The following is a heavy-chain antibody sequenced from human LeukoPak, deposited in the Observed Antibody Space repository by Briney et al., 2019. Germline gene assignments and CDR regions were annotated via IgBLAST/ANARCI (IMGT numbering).Heavy chain of an antibody. CDR1: GFTFSSYE. Sequence: GGSLRLSCAASGFTFSSYEMHWVRQAPGKGLEWVSYISSSGSTIYYADSVKGRFTISRDNAKNSLYLQMNSLRAEDTAVYYCARSPGGWFHDHWGQGTLVAVSS. J-gene: IGHJ4*02. CDR3: ARSPGGWFHDH. CDR2: ISSSGSTI. V-gene: IGHV3-48*03. D-gene: IGHD6-19*01.